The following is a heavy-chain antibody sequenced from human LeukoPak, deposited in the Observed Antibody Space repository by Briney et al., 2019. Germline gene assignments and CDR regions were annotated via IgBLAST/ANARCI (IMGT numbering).Heavy chain of an antibody. V-gene: IGHV4-61*08. CDR1: GGSISSGGYS. D-gene: IGHD6-19*01. CDR2: IYYSGST. Sequence: SETLSLTCAVSGGSISSGGYSWSWIRQPPGKGLEWIGYIYYSGSTNYNPSLKSRVTISVDTSKNQFSLKLSSVTAADTAVYYCARVSPSGWYYFDYWGQGTLVTVSS. J-gene: IGHJ4*02. CDR3: ARVSPSGWYYFDY.